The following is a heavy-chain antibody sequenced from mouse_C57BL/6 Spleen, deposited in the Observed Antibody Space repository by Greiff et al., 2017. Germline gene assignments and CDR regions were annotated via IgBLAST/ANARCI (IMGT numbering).Heavy chain of an antibody. V-gene: IGHV2-2*01. Sequence: QVQLKESGPGLVQPSQSLSITCTVSGFSLTSYGVHWVRQSPGKGLEWLGVIWSGGSTDYNAAFISRLSISKDNSKSQVFFKMNSLQADDTAIYYCARGGSLYYFDYWGQGTTLTVSS. CDR1: GFSLTSYG. CDR2: IWSGGST. J-gene: IGHJ2*01. CDR3: ARGGSLYYFDY.